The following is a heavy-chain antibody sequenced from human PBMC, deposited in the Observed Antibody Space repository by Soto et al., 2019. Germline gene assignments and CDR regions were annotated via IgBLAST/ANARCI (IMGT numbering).Heavy chain of an antibody. V-gene: IGHV1-2*04. Sequence: QVQLVQSGAEVKKPGASVKVSCKASGYTFTGYYMHWVRQAPGQGLEWMGWINPNSGGTNYARKFQGWVTMTRDTSISAAYMELSRLRSDDTAGYYCARDWVGSSPTYYFDYWGQGTLVTVSS. J-gene: IGHJ4*02. CDR1: GYTFTGYY. D-gene: IGHD6-6*01. CDR2: INPNSGGT. CDR3: ARDWVGSSPTYYFDY.